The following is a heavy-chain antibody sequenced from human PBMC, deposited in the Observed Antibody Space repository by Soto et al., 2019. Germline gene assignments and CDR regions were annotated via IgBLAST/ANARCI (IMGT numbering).Heavy chain of an antibody. CDR1: GYTFTIYD. Sequence: ASVKVSCKASGYTFTIYDINWVLQATGQGLEWMGWMNPNSGNTGYAQKFQGRVTMTRNTSISTAYMELSSLRSEDTAVYYCAIETYYYDSSGYNTFDYWGQGTLVTVSS. J-gene: IGHJ4*02. D-gene: IGHD3-22*01. CDR2: MNPNSGNT. V-gene: IGHV1-8*01. CDR3: AIETYYYDSSGYNTFDY.